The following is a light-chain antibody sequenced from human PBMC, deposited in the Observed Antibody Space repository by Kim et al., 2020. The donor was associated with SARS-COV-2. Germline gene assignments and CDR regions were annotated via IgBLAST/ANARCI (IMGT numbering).Light chain of an antibody. CDR2: GRN. V-gene: IGLV3-19*01. J-gene: IGLJ2*01. CDR1: SLRRYY. Sequence: SSELTQDPAVSVALGQTVRITCQGDSLRRYYATWYQQKPRQAPVLVIYGRNNRPSGIPDRFSGSASGNTASLTISGAQAEVEAAFYCQSRDSGGNVVFGGGTKLTVL. CDR3: QSRDSGGNVV.